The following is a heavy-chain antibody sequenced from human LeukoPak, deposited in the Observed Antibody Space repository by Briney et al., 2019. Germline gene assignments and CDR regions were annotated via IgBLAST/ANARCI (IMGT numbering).Heavy chain of an antibody. V-gene: IGHV4-39*01. CDR3: ASSNSLVVVVATQFDY. CDR1: GGPISSGSHY. Sequence: SETLSLTCSVSGGPISSGSHYWGWIRQPPGKGLEWIGSIYDTGSAYYNPSLKSRVIISVDTSKNQFSLRLSSVTAADTAVYYCASSNSLVVVVATQFDYWGQGTLVTVSS. CDR2: IYDTGSA. D-gene: IGHD2-15*01. J-gene: IGHJ4*02.